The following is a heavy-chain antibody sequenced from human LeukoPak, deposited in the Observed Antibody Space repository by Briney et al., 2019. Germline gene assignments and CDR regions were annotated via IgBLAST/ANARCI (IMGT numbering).Heavy chain of an antibody. CDR1: GYTFTSYA. CDR2: INTNTGNP. J-gene: IGHJ4*02. D-gene: IGHD3-10*01. V-gene: IGHV7-4-1*02. Sequence: ASVKVSCKASGYTFTSYAMNWVRQAPGQGLEWMGWINTNTGNPTYAQGFTGRFVFSLDTSVSTAYLQISSLKAEDTAVYYCARGPELLWFGEFYGYFDYWGQGTLVTVSS. CDR3: ARGPELLWFGEFYGYFDY.